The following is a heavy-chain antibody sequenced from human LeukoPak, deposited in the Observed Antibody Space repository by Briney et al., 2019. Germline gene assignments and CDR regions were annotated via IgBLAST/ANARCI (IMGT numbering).Heavy chain of an antibody. V-gene: IGHV4-31*03. CDR1: GGSICSGGYY. CDR3: ARDSTSHDAFDI. CDR2: IYYSGST. J-gene: IGHJ3*02. Sequence: SETLSLTCTVSGGSICSGGYYWSWIRQHPGKGLEWIGYIYYSGSTYYNPSLKSRVTISVDTSKNQFSLKLSSVTAADTAVYYCARDSTSHDAFDIWGQGTMVTVSS.